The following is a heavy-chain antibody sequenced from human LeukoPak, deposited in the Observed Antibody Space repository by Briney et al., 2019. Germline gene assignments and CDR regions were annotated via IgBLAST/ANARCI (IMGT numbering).Heavy chain of an antibody. D-gene: IGHD5-12*01. V-gene: IGHV5-51*01. J-gene: IGHJ6*02. CDR2: IYPGDSDT. CDR3: ARLGYSGYGAPDYYYYGMDV. Sequence: GESLKISCKGSGYSFTSYWIGLVRQMPGKGLEWMGIIYPGDSDTRNSPSFQGQVTISADKSISTAYLQWSSLKASDTAMYYCARLGYSGYGAPDYYYYGMDVWGQGTTVTVSS. CDR1: GYSFTSYW.